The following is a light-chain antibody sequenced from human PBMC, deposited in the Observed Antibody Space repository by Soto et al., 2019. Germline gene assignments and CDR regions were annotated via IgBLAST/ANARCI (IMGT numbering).Light chain of an antibody. V-gene: IGLV1-44*01. CDR2: SNN. CDR1: SSKIGSNT. CDR3: AAWDDSLNGHYV. J-gene: IGLJ1*01. Sequence: QSVLTQPPSASGTPRPRVTISCFGSSSKIGSNTVNWYQQLPGTAPKLLIYSNNQRPSGVPDRFSGSKSGTSASLAISGLQSEDEADYYCAAWDDSLNGHYVFGTGTKVTVL.